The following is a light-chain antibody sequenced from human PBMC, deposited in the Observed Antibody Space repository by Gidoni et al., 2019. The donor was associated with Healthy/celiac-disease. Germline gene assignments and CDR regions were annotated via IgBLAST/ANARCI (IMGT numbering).Light chain of an antibody. CDR2: DVS. V-gene: IGLV2-11*01. CDR1: SSSGGGYRY. J-gene: IGLJ1*01. CDR3: CSYAGSSYV. Sequence: QSVLTHSRPASVSSGQSVTISCTGTSSSGGGYRYVPWYQQHPGKAPKLMIYDVSKRPSWVPDRFSSSKSGDTASLTISGLQAEDEADYYCCSYAGSSYVFGTGTKVTVL.